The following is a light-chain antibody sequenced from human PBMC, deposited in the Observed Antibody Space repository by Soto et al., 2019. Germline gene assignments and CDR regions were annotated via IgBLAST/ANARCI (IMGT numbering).Light chain of an antibody. Sequence: DIQLTQSPSFLSASVGDRVTISCRASQGISDYLAWYHQKPGKAPKLLIYGASTLQSGVPSRFSGSASGTEFTLTISSLQPEDCATYFCQQFNAYPLTFGGGTKLEIK. CDR1: QGISDY. J-gene: IGKJ4*01. CDR3: QQFNAYPLT. CDR2: GAS. V-gene: IGKV1-9*01.